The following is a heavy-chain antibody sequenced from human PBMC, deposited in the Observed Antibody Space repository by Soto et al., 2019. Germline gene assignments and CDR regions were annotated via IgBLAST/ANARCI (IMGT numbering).Heavy chain of an antibody. Sequence: ASVKVSCKACGYTFTSYYMHWVRQAPGQGLEWMGIINPSGGSTSYAQKFQGRVTMTRDTSTSTVYMELSSLRSEDTAVYYCARPYYDSSGYYPGNLAFDYWGQGTLVTVSS. CDR3: ARPYYDSSGYYPGNLAFDY. CDR1: GYTFTSYY. V-gene: IGHV1-46*01. CDR2: INPSGGST. J-gene: IGHJ4*02. D-gene: IGHD3-22*01.